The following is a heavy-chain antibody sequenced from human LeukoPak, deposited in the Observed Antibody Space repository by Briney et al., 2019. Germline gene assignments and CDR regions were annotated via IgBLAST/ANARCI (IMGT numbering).Heavy chain of an antibody. J-gene: IGHJ4*02. CDR2: INHSGST. CDR3: ASGAAVYFDY. Sequence: PSETLSLTCAVTGGSFSGYYWSWIRQPPGKGLEWIGEINHSGSTNYNPSLKSRVTISVDTSKNQFSLKLSSVTAADTAVYYCASGAAVYFDYGGQGTLVTVSS. D-gene: IGHD6-13*01. V-gene: IGHV4-34*01. CDR1: GGSFSGYY.